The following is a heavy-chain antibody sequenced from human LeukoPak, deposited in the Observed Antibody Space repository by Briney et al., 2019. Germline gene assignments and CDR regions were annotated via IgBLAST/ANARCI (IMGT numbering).Heavy chain of an antibody. J-gene: IGHJ4*02. D-gene: IGHD2-15*01. V-gene: IGHV4-34*01. CDR3: ARGRGFCSGGTCRSTKSGFDY. CDR1: GGHFSGYY. CDR2: INHSGKT. Sequence: SETLSLTCAVSGGHFSGYYWSWIRQSPGKGLEWIGEINHSGKTNYNPSLKSRVTISVDTSNSRFSLKLTSVAAADTAVYYCARGRGFCSGGTCRSTKSGFDYWGQGTLVTVSS.